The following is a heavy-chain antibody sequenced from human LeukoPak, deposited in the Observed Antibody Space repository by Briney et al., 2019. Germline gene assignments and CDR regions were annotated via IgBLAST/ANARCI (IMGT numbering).Heavy chain of an antibody. CDR2: IYYSGST. D-gene: IGHD2-2*01. V-gene: IGHV4-39*01. J-gene: IGHJ3*02. CDR1: GGSISSSNYY. Sequence: SETLSLTCTVSGGSISSSNYYWGWIRQPPGKGLEWIRSIYYSGSTYYNPSLRSRVTISVDTSKNQFSLKLSSVTAADTAVYYCARYRRDDAFDIWGQGTMVTVSS. CDR3: ARYRRDDAFDI.